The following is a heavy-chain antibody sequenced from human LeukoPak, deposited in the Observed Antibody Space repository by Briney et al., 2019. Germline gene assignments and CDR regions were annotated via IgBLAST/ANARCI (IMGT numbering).Heavy chain of an antibody. CDR1: GFTFSSYS. CDR3: ARWPYSSSYYFDY. Sequence: GGSLRLSCAASGFTFSSYSMNWVRQAPGKGLEWVSYISSSSSTIYYAASVRGRFTLSKENAKNSLYLQMNSLRAEDTAVYYCARWPYSSSYYFDYWGQGTLVTVSS. V-gene: IGHV3-48*04. CDR2: ISSSSSTI. D-gene: IGHD6-6*01. J-gene: IGHJ4*02.